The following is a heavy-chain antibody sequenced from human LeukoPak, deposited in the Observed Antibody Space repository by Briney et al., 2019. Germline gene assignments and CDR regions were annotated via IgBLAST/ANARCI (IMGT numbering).Heavy chain of an antibody. D-gene: IGHD3-22*01. CDR2: INPNSGGT. CDR1: GYTFTGYY. CDR3: VRSGITMIVVVPSYYYYGMDV. J-gene: IGHJ6*02. V-gene: IGHV1-2*02. Sequence: GASVKVSCMASGYTFTGYYMHWARQAPGQGREWMGWINPNSGGTNYAQKFQGRVTMTRDTSISTAYMELSRLRSDDTAVYYCVRSGITMIVVVPSYYYYGMDVWGQGTTVTVSS.